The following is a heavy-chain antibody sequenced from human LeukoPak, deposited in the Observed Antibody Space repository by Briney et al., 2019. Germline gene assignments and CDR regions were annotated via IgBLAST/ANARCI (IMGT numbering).Heavy chain of an antibody. CDR3: ARVRILTGYHSLSAETRTPNYFDY. V-gene: IGHV4-34*01. J-gene: IGHJ4*02. D-gene: IGHD3-9*01. CDR2: INHSGGT. Sequence: SETLSLTCAVYGGSFSGYYWSWIRQPPGKGLEWIGEINHSGGTNYNPSLKSRVTISVDTSKNQFSLKLSSVTAADTAVYYCARVRILTGYHSLSAETRTPNYFDYWGQGTLVTASS. CDR1: GGSFSGYY.